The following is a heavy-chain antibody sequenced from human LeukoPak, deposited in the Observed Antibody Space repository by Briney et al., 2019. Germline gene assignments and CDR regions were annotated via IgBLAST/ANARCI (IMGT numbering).Heavy chain of an antibody. J-gene: IGHJ4*02. CDR3: AKGSAEVELAIDN. CDR2: ISWNSGNI. CDR1: GFTFSSYA. V-gene: IGHV3-9*01. Sequence: PGGSLRLSCAASGFTFSSYAMSWVRQAPGKGLEWVSGISWNSGNIDFADSVKSRFTISRDNAKNSLYLQMNSVRDEDTAWYYCAKGSAEVELAIDNWGQGTLVTVSS. D-gene: IGHD6-13*01.